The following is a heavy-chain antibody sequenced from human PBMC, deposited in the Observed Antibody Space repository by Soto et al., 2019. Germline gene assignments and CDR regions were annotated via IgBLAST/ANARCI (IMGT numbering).Heavy chain of an antibody. CDR1: EFPFSGYP. Sequence: PGGSMRLSFAASEFPFSGYPRKWVRQAPGKGLEWVSLIGESGTPTYYADSVKGRFTISRDNSGNTLFLEMYSLRAEDTAVYYCARYIPGVRYYGMDVWGQGTTVTVSS. J-gene: IGHJ6*02. CDR3: ARYIPGVRYYGMDV. CDR2: IGESGTPT. D-gene: IGHD2-2*01. V-gene: IGHV3-23*01.